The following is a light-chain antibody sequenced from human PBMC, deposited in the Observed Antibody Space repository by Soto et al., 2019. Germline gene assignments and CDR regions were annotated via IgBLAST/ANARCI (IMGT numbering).Light chain of an antibody. CDR1: SSNIGSNT. J-gene: IGLJ2*01. CDR2: TNN. CDR3: AAWDDNLKGVL. Sequence: QSVLTQSPSASGTPGQRVTISCSGSSSNIGSNTVNWYQQFPGTAPKLLMYTNNQRPSGVPDRFSGSKSGTSASLAISGLESDDEADYYCAAWDDNLKGVLFGGGTKVTVL. V-gene: IGLV1-44*01.